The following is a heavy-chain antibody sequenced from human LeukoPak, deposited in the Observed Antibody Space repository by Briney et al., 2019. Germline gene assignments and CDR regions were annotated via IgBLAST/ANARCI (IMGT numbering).Heavy chain of an antibody. CDR2: IFHNGNT. Sequence: SETLSLTCAVSSYSISSGHHWGWIRQPPGKGLEWIGHIFHNGNTYYNPSLQSRVTMSVDTSKNQFSLRMTSVTTADTAVYYCAREGSDFWTEGTPPLWGQGTLVIVS. CDR1: SYSISSGHH. J-gene: IGHJ4*02. D-gene: IGHD3-3*01. V-gene: IGHV4-38-2*02. CDR3: AREGSDFWTEGTPPL.